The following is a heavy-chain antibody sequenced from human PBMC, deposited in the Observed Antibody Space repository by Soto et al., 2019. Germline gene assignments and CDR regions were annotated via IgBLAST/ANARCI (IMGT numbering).Heavy chain of an antibody. V-gene: IGHV3-23*01. CDR2: ISGSGGST. CDR1: GFTSSSYA. J-gene: IGHJ4*02. Sequence: GGSLRLSCAASGFTSSSYAMSWVRQAPGKGLEWVSAISGSGGSTYYADSVKGRFTISRDNSKNTLYLQMNSLRAEDTAVYYCAKVGSYGPYFDYWGQGTLVTVSS. D-gene: IGHD4-17*01. CDR3: AKVGSYGPYFDY.